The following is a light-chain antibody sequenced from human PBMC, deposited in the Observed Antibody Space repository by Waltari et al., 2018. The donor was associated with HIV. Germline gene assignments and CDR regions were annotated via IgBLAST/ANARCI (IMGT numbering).Light chain of an antibody. CDR3: QQTYSTPPFT. V-gene: IGKV1-39*01. Sequence: DIQMTQSPSSLSASVGDRVTITCRSSHNISYSLNWYQQRSGKPPELLIYAASTLKSGLPSRFSAWGSGTDFTLTITGLQPEDYATYYCQQTYSTPPFTFGQGTKLDIK. J-gene: IGKJ2*01. CDR1: HNISYS. CDR2: AAS.